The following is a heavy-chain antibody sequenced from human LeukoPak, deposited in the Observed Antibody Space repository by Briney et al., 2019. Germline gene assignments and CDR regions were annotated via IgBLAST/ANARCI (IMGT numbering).Heavy chain of an antibody. D-gene: IGHD3-10*01. CDR3: VRDYGG. Sequence: GGSLRLSCVVSGFDFSGFSMSWVRQAPGKGLEWVAIMDEYGSDIFYVESVKGRFIISRANARNSLYLQMNSLRAEDTAVYYCVRDYGGWGQGTLVTVSS. CDR1: GFDFSGFS. J-gene: IGHJ4*02. CDR2: MDEYGSDI. V-gene: IGHV3-7*03.